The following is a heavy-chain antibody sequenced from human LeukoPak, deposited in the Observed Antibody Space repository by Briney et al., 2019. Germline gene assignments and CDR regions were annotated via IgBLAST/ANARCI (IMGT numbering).Heavy chain of an antibody. V-gene: IGHV3-23*01. Sequence: GGSLRLSCAASGFTVSSKYMVWVRQAPGKGLEWVSAISISGDGTYYADSVKGRFTISRDNSKNTLYLQVNSLRVEDTAVYYCAKGDRNSGWSYWGQGTLVTVSS. CDR1: GFTVSSKY. CDR2: ISISGDGT. D-gene: IGHD6-19*01. CDR3: AKGDRNSGWSY. J-gene: IGHJ4*02.